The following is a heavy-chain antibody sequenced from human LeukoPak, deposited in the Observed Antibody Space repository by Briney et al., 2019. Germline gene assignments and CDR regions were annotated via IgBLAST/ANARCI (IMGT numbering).Heavy chain of an antibody. CDR1: GGSISSGGYY. CDR2: IYYSGST. D-gene: IGHD1-26*01. Sequence: KPSETLSLTCTVSGGSISSGGYYWSWIRQPPGKGLEWIGYIYYSGSTYYNPSLKSRVTISVDTSKNQFSLKLSSVTAADTAVYYCARVEKSGSYRYFDYWGQGTLVTVSS. CDR3: ARVEKSGSYRYFDY. V-gene: IGHV4-31*03. J-gene: IGHJ4*02.